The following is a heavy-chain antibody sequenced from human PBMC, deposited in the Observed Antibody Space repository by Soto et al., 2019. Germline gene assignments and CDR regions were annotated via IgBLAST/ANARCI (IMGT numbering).Heavy chain of an antibody. D-gene: IGHD3-10*02. CDR3: ASARHVTAGPQH. Sequence: EVQLVESGGGLVQPGGSLRLSCAASGFTFSSYSMNWVRQAPGKGLEWVSYISSSSSTIYYADSVKGRFTISRDNAKNSLSLQMNSLRDEDTAVYYCASARHVTAGPQHWGQGTLVTVSS. CDR1: GFTFSSYS. CDR2: ISSSSSTI. J-gene: IGHJ1*01. V-gene: IGHV3-48*02.